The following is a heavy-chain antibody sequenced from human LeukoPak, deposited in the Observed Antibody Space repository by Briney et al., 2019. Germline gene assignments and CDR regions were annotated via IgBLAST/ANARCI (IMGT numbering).Heavy chain of an antibody. CDR3: AITARITIFGVVTAPLDY. J-gene: IGHJ4*02. CDR2: INPNSGGT. Sequence: ASVTVSCKASGYTFTGYYMHWVRQAPGQGLEGMGWINPNSGGTNYAQKFQGRVTMTRDTSISTAYMELSRLRSDDTAVYYCAITARITIFGVVTAPLDYWGQGTLVTVSS. V-gene: IGHV1-2*02. CDR1: GYTFTGYY. D-gene: IGHD3-3*01.